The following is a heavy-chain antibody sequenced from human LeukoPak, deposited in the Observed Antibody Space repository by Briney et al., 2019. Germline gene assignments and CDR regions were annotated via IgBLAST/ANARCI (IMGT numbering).Heavy chain of an antibody. CDR2: INPNSGGT. D-gene: IGHD6-19*01. CDR3: ARLGYSSGSDY. V-gene: IGHV1-2*02. CDR1: GYTFSGYY. J-gene: IGHJ4*02. Sequence: GASVKVSCKPSGYTFSGYYMHWVRQAPGQGLGWMGWINPNSGGTNYAQKFQGRVTMTRDTSISTAYMEMRRLRSDDTAVYYCARLGYSSGSDYWGQGTLDTVSS.